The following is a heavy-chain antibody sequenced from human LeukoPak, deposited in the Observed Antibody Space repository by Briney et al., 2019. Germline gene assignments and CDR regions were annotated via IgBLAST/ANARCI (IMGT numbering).Heavy chain of an antibody. V-gene: IGHV1-46*03. Sequence: ASVKVSCKASGYTFTSYCMHWVRQAPGQGLEWMGIINPSGGSTSYAQKFQGRVTMTRDTSTSTVYMELSSLRSEDTAVYYCARDMYLPPMVRENWFDPWGQGTLVTVSS. CDR3: ARDMYLPPMVRENWFDP. CDR2: INPSGGST. D-gene: IGHD3-10*01. CDR1: GYTFTSYC. J-gene: IGHJ5*02.